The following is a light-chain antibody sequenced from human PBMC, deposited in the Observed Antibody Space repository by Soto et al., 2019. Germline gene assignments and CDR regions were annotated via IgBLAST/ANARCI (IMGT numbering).Light chain of an antibody. V-gene: IGKV1-5*01. CDR2: DAS. Sequence: DIQMTQSPSTLSGSVGDRVTITCRASQTISSWFAWYQQKPGKAPKLLIYDASSLESGVPSRFSGSGSGTEFTLTISSLQPDDFATYYCQHYNSYSEAFGQGTKVDIK. CDR1: QTISSW. CDR3: QHYNSYSEA. J-gene: IGKJ1*01.